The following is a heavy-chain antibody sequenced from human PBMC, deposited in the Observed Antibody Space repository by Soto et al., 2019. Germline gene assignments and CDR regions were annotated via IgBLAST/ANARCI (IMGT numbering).Heavy chain of an antibody. CDR3: ARGVVVTAIKYYFDY. V-gene: IGHV1-69*13. Sequence: GASVKVSCKASGGTFSSYAISWVRQAPGQGLEWMGGIIPIFGTANYAQKFQGRVTITADESTSTAYMELSSLRSEDTAVYYCARGVVVTAIKYYFDYWGQGTLVTVSS. J-gene: IGHJ4*02. CDR1: GGTFSSYA. D-gene: IGHD2-21*02. CDR2: IIPIFGTA.